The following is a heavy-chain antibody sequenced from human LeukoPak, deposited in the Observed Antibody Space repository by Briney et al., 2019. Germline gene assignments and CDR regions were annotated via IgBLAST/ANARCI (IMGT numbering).Heavy chain of an antibody. Sequence: PGGSLRLSCAASGFTFSSYGMHWVRQAPGKGLEWVAVISYDGSNKYYADSVKGRFTISRDNSKNTLYLQMNSLRAEDTAVYYCAKGLSTVVLSPEGAFDIWGQGTMVTVSS. V-gene: IGHV3-30*18. CDR1: GFTFSSYG. CDR3: AKGLSTVVLSPEGAFDI. CDR2: ISYDGSNK. J-gene: IGHJ3*02. D-gene: IGHD4-23*01.